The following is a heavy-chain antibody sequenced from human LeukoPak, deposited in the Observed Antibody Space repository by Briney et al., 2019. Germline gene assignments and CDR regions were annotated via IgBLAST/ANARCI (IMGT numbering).Heavy chain of an antibody. V-gene: IGHV1-46*01. D-gene: IGHD6-13*01. CDR1: GYTFTSYY. Sequence: ASVKVSCKASGYTFTSYYMHWVRQAPGQGLEWMGIINPSGGSTSYAQKFQGRVTMTRDTSISTAYMELSRLRSDDTAIYYCARDLLQQHLVHHWFDPWGQGTLVTVSS. CDR3: ARDLLQQHLVHHWFDP. J-gene: IGHJ5*02. CDR2: INPSGGST.